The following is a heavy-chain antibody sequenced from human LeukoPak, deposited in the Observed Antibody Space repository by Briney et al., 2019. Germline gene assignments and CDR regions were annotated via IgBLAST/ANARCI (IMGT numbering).Heavy chain of an antibody. CDR3: AKANTLDTAMVKDY. CDR2: ISYDGRTK. V-gene: IGHV3-30*18. D-gene: IGHD5-18*01. CDR1: TFNFSDYG. J-gene: IGHJ4*02. Sequence: GGSLRLSCGDSTFNFSDYGMHWVRQAPGKGLEWLALISYDGRTKFYADSLKGRFTISRDNSKNTLYLQMNSLRAEDTAVYYCAKANTLDTAMVKDYWGQGTLVTVSS.